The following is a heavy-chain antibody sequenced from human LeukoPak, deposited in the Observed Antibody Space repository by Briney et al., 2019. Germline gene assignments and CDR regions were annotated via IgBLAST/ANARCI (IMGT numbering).Heavy chain of an antibody. CDR2: INPSGGST. J-gene: IGHJ4*02. V-gene: IGHV1-46*01. Sequence: GASVKVSCKASGYTFTSYYMHWVRQAPGQGLEWMGIINPSGGSTSYAQRFQGRVTMTRDTSTYTVYMEVTSLRFDDTAVYYCARGGYCGGTSCYLDYWGQGTLVTVSS. CDR3: ARGGYCGGTSCYLDY. D-gene: IGHD2-2*01. CDR1: GYTFTSYY.